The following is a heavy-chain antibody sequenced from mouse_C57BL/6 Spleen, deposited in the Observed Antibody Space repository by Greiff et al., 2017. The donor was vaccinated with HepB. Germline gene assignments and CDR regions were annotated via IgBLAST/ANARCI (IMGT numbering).Heavy chain of an antibody. J-gene: IGHJ4*01. Sequence: QVQLQQSGPGLVQPSQSLSITCTVSGFSLTSYGVHWVRQSPGKGLEWLGVIWSGGSTDYNAAFISRLSISKDNSKSQVFFKMNILQADDTAIYYCATYSNPGAMDYWGQGTSVTVSS. CDR1: GFSLTSYG. CDR3: ATYSNPGAMDY. D-gene: IGHD2-5*01. V-gene: IGHV2-2*01. CDR2: IWSGGST.